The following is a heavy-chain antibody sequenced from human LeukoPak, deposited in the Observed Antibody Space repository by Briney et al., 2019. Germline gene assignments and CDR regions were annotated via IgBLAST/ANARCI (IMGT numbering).Heavy chain of an antibody. Sequence: SVKVSCMACRCIFHSYWFSRVRQAPGQGSEGMGWICAYNGKSNYAHKLHGRVTMTPDRSTSTAYMETRSLRSDDTAVYYCARDSPYSSSSLGFVYWGQGNLVTASS. CDR3: ARDSPYSSSSLGFVY. D-gene: IGHD6-13*01. J-gene: IGHJ4*02. CDR1: RCIFHSYW. V-gene: IGHV1-18*01. CDR2: ICAYNGKS.